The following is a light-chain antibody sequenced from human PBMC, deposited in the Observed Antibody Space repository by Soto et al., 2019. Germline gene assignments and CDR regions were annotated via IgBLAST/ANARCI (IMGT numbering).Light chain of an antibody. CDR2: SNN. V-gene: IGLV1-44*01. Sequence: QSVLTQPPSASGTPGQRVIISCSGSISNIGRNTVNWYQQRPGTAPKPLIYSNNERASGVPDRLSGAKSGTSASLAISGLQSEDEADYYCAAWDDSLNGVVFGGGTQLTVL. J-gene: IGLJ2*01. CDR3: AAWDDSLNGVV. CDR1: ISNIGRNT.